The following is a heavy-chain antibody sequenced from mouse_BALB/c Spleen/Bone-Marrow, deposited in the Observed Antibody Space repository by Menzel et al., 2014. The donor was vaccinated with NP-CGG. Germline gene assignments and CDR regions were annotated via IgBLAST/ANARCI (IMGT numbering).Heavy chain of an antibody. CDR2: ISDGVSYA. CDR3: ARAPPYDFYAMDY. Sequence: EVQVVESGGGLVKPGASLKLSCAASGFTFSDYYMFWVRQTPEKRLEWVATISDGVSYAYYPDSVKGRFTNSRDNARNNLYLQMSSLKSEDTAMYYCARAPPYDFYAMDYWGQGTSVTVSS. CDR1: GFTFSDYY. D-gene: IGHD2-13*01. J-gene: IGHJ4*01. V-gene: IGHV5-4*02.